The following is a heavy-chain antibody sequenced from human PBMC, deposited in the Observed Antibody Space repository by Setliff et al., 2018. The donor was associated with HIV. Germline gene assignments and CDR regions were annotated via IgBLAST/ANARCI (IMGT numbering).Heavy chain of an antibody. D-gene: IGHD7-27*01. Sequence: SETLSLTCTVSGGSISSGSYYWSWIRQPAGKGLEWTGRIYTSGSTNYNPSLKSRVTISIDTSKNQFSLNVSSVTAADTAVYYCARGWGHDGFDFWGQGTMVTVSS. J-gene: IGHJ3*01. V-gene: IGHV4-61*02. CDR1: GGSISSGSYY. CDR3: ARGWGHDGFDF. CDR2: IYTSGST.